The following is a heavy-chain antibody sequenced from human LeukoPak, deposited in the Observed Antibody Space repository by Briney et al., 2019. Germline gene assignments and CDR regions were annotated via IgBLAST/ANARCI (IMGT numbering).Heavy chain of an antibody. J-gene: IGHJ6*02. V-gene: IGHV4-61*01. Sequence: SETLSLTCTVSGGSVSSGSYYWSWIRQPPGKGLEWIGYIYYSGSTNYNPSLKSRVTISVDTSKNQFSLKLSSVTAADTAVYYCARDRGNGYNYYPYYYYGMDVWGQGTTVTVSS. CDR2: IYYSGST. CDR1: GGSVSSGSYY. CDR3: ARDRGNGYNYYPYYYYGMDV. D-gene: IGHD5-24*01.